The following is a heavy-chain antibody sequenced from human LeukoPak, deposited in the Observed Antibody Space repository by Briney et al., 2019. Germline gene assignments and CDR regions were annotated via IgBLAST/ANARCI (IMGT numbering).Heavy chain of an antibody. CDR1: GFTFSSYG. CDR2: IRYDGSNK. CDR3: VRDFGDGYNYPNYFDY. J-gene: IGHJ4*02. D-gene: IGHD5-24*01. Sequence: GGSLRLSCAASGFTFSSYGMHWVRQAPGKGLEWVAFIRYDGSNKYYADSVKGRFTISRDSSKNSLYLQMNSLRTEDTAVYYCVRDFGDGYNYPNYFDYWGQGTLVTVSS. V-gene: IGHV3-30*02.